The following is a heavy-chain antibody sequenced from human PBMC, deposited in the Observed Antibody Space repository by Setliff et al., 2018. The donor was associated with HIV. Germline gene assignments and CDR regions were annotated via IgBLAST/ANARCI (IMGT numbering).Heavy chain of an antibody. CDR2: IYTSGST. Sequence: SETLSPTCTVSGVSISSGSYYWSWIRQSAGKGLEWIGRIYTSGSTNDNPSLKSRITISVDASNNQFSLRLSSVTAADTAVYYCARDKGYYYMDVWGQGTLVTVSS. V-gene: IGHV4-61*02. J-gene: IGHJ6*03. CDR1: GVSISSGSYY. CDR3: ARDKGYYYMDV.